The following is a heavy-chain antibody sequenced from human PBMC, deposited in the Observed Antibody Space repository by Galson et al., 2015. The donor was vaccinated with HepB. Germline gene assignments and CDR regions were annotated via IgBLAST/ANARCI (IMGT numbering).Heavy chain of an antibody. CDR1: GYTFTSYD. CDR3: ARATTEGYYFDY. Sequence: SVKVSCKASGYTFTSYDINWVRQATGQGLEWMGWMNPNSGNTGYAQKFQGRVTMTRNTSISTAYMELSSLRSEDTAVYYCARATTEGYYFDYWGQGTLVTVSS. D-gene: IGHD1-14*01. J-gene: IGHJ4*02. CDR2: MNPNSGNT. V-gene: IGHV1-8*01.